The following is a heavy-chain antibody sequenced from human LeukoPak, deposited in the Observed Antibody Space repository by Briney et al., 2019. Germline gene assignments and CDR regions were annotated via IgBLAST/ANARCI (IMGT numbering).Heavy chain of an antibody. J-gene: IGHJ4*02. D-gene: IGHD1-26*01. CDR2: ISDSGANT. Sequence: GGSLRLSCAASGFTFNSYAMCWVRQAPGKGLEWVSAISDSGANTYYAVSVRGRFTISRDNLNSLRAEDTAIYYCAKDAGRSDVDYFDYWGQGTLVTVSS. CDR1: GFTFNSYA. V-gene: IGHV3-23*01. CDR3: AKDAGRSDVDYFDY.